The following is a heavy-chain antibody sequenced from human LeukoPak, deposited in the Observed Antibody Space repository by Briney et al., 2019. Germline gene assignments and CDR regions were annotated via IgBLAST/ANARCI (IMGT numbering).Heavy chain of an antibody. V-gene: IGHV3-15*01. CDR1: GFTFSNAW. D-gene: IGHD3-9*01. CDR3: TTGLRYYASDI. CDR2: IKSKTDGGTT. Sequence: GGSLRLSCAASGFTFSNAWMSWVRQAPGKGLEWVGRIKSKTDGGTTDYAAPVKGRFTISRDDSKNTLYLQMNSLKTEDTGVYYCTTGLRYYASDIWGQGTMVTVSS. J-gene: IGHJ3*02.